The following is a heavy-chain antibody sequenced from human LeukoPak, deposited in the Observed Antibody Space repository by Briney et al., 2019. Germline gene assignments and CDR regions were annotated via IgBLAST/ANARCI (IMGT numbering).Heavy chain of an antibody. CDR3: TTFDM. V-gene: IGHV3-30*03. CDR1: GFTFTNYG. CDR2: ISPDGSNK. Sequence: PGGSLRLSCAASGFTFTNYGIHWVRLAPGKGLEWVAVISPDGSNKHYADSVKGRFTISRDDSKNTLYLQMNSLRVDDTALYYCTTFDMWGQGTMVTVS. J-gene: IGHJ3*02.